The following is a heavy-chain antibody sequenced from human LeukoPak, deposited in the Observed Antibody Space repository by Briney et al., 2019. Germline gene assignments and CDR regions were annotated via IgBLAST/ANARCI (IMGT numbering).Heavy chain of an antibody. D-gene: IGHD5-18*01. CDR3: AKGAPVYSYGPPFDY. Sequence: GRSLRLSCAASGFTFSSYGMHWVRQAPGKGLEWVAFIRYDGSNKYYADSVKGRFTISRDNSKNTLYLQMNSLRAEDTAVYYCAKGAPVYSYGPPFDYWGQGTLVTVSS. V-gene: IGHV3-30*02. CDR2: IRYDGSNK. J-gene: IGHJ4*02. CDR1: GFTFSSYG.